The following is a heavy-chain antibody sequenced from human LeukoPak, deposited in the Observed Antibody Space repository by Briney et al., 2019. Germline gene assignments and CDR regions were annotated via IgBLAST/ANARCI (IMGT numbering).Heavy chain of an antibody. D-gene: IGHD5-12*01. CDR3: VKEVVATIPPL. CDR1: GFAVSSNY. Sequence: GGSLRLSCAASGFAVSSNYMSWVRQAPGKGLEWVSGIDTKGTRTYYTDSVKGRFSISRDNSKNTLFLQMNSLRVEDTAVYYCVKEVVATIPPLWGQGILVTVSS. V-gene: IGHV3-53*01. CDR2: IDTKGTRT. J-gene: IGHJ4*02.